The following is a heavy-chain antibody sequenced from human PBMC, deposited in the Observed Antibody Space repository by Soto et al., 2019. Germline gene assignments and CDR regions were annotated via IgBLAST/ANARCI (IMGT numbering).Heavy chain of an antibody. D-gene: IGHD5-18*01. CDR1: GGSFYGYY. CDR2: INHSGST. CDR3: ARVGRTPWIQLWSFDY. V-gene: IGHV4-34*01. Sequence: SETLSLTCALYGGSFYGYYWSWIRQSPGKGLEWIGEINHSGSTIYNPSLKSRVTISVDTSKNQFSLKMSSVTAADTAVYYCARVGRTPWIQLWSFDYWGQGTLVTVSS. J-gene: IGHJ4*02.